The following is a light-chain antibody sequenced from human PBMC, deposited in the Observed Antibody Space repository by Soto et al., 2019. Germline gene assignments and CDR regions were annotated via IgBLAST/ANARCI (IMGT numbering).Light chain of an antibody. J-gene: IGKJ2*01. Sequence: EIVLTQSPGTLSLSPGERVTLSCRASQSVSSSYLAWYQQKPGQAPRLLIYGASSRATGIPDRFSGSESGTDFTLTIIRLEPEDFAVYYCQQYDSSPYTFGQGTQLEIK. V-gene: IGKV3-20*01. CDR3: QQYDSSPYT. CDR1: QSVSSSY. CDR2: GAS.